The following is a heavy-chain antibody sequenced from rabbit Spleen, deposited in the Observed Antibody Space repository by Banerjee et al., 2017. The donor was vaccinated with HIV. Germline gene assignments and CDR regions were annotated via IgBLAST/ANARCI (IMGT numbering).Heavy chain of an antibody. CDR3: ARNFDL. CDR1: GFSFSNKAV. V-gene: IGHV1S45*01. Sequence: QEQLVESGGGLVQPGGSLKLSCTASGFSFSNKAVMCWVRQAPGKGLECIACIYAGSSGSTYYASWAKGRFTISKTSSTTVTLQMTSLTAADTATYFCARNFDLWGPGTLVTVS. CDR2: IYAGSSGST. J-gene: IGHJ4*01.